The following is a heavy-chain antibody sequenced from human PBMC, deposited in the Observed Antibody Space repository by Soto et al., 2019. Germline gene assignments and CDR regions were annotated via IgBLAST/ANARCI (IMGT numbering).Heavy chain of an antibody. CDR1: GYTHTELS. Sequence: ASVKVSCKVSGYTHTELSMHWVRQAPGKGLEWMGGFDPEDGETIYAQKFQGRVTMTEDTSTDTAYMELSSLRSEDTAVYYCATCPTYYGSGSYYYGMDVWGQGTTVTVSS. CDR2: FDPEDGET. V-gene: IGHV1-24*01. CDR3: ATCPTYYGSGSYYYGMDV. J-gene: IGHJ6*02. D-gene: IGHD3-10*01.